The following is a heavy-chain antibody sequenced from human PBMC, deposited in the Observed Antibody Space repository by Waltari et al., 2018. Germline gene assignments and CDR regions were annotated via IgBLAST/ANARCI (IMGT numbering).Heavy chain of an antibody. Sequence: QVQLVQSKAELKKPGASVKVSCKASGYTFTDYYMHWVRQAPGQGLEWMGWINPNSGGTKYAQKFQGRVTMTRDTSISTAYMELSGLRSDDTAVYYCARTTMVRGVQGYFDYWGQGTLVTVSS. CDR1: GYTFTDYY. CDR3: ARTTMVRGVQGYFDY. J-gene: IGHJ4*02. D-gene: IGHD3-10*01. CDR2: INPNSGGT. V-gene: IGHV1-2*02.